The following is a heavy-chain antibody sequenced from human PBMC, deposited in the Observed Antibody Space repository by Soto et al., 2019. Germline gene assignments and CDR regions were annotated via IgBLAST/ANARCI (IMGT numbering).Heavy chain of an antibody. CDR1: GVTFSGYA. Sequence: EVQLLESGGGLVQPGGSLRLACAASGVTFSGYAMNWVRQAPGKGLEWVSGISVGGGNTYYADSVKGRFTISRDHSQNTLYRQRNSMSAEATAVYFCAKRAGGSRGPFDYWGQGTLVTVSS. CDR3: AKRAGGSRGPFDY. D-gene: IGHD3-16*01. V-gene: IGHV3-23*01. J-gene: IGHJ4*02. CDR2: ISVGGGNT.